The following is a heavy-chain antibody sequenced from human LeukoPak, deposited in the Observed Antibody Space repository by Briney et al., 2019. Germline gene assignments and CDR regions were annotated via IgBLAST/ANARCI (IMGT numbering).Heavy chain of an antibody. V-gene: IGHV3-30-3*01. Sequence: GGSLRLSCAASGFTLSGFAMHWVRQAPGKGLEWVAVLLHDGSEKYYADSVKGRFTISRDTSKNMVYLQMNSLRAEETAVYYCARDLGGYGYYGMDVWGQGTTVTVSS. D-gene: IGHD3-22*01. J-gene: IGHJ6*02. CDR1: GFTLSGFA. CDR2: LLHDGSEK. CDR3: ARDLGGYGYYGMDV.